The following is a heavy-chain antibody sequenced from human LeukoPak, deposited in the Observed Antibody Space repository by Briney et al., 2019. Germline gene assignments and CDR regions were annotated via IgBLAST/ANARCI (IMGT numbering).Heavy chain of an antibody. CDR1: GGSFSGYY. Sequence: PSETLSLTCAVYGGSFSGYYWSWIRQPPGKGLEWIGEINRSGSTNYNPSLKSRVTISVDTSKNQFSLKLSSVTAADTAVYYCARFRAAAGLNYFDYWGQGTLVTVSS. D-gene: IGHD6-13*01. CDR3: ARFRAAAGLNYFDY. CDR2: INRSGST. J-gene: IGHJ4*02. V-gene: IGHV4-34*01.